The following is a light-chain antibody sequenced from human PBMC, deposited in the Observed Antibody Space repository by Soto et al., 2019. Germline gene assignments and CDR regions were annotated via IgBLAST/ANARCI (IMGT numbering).Light chain of an antibody. CDR1: SSDVGGHNY. CDR2: EVT. Sequence: QSVLTQPASVSGSPGQSITISCTGTSSDVGGHNYVSWYQQHPGTAPKLMIYEVTNRPSGVSNRFSGSKSGNTASLTISGFQAEDEDEDYYCSYTSSTTLDVVFGGGTKLTVL. CDR3: CSYTSSTTLDVV. J-gene: IGLJ2*01. V-gene: IGLV2-14*01.